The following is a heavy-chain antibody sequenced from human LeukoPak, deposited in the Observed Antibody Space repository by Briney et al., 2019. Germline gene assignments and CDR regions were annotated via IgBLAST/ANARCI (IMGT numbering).Heavy chain of an antibody. J-gene: IGHJ5*02. D-gene: IGHD3-22*01. CDR3: ARGDYYYDSSGHFGWFDP. V-gene: IGHV4-59*01. Sequence: PSETLSLTCTVSGGSISSYYWSWIRQPLGKGLEWIGYIYYSGSTNYNPSLKSRVTISVDTSKNQFSLKLSSVTAADTAVYYCARGDYYYDSSGHFGWFDPWGQGTLVTVSS. CDR2: IYYSGST. CDR1: GGSISSYY.